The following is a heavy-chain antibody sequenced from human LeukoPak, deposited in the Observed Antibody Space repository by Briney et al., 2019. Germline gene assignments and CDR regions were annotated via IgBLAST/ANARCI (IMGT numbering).Heavy chain of an antibody. CDR3: ARRGSFMLR. CDR1: GYSISSEYY. V-gene: IGHV4-38-2*02. Sequence: SETLSLTCTVSGYSISSEYYWGWIRQPPGKGLEWIGSIYRSGTTYYSPSLKSRVTILVGTSKNQFSLKLSSVTAADTAVYYCARRGSFMLRWGQGTLVTVSS. J-gene: IGHJ4*02. CDR2: IYRSGTT. D-gene: IGHD3-16*01.